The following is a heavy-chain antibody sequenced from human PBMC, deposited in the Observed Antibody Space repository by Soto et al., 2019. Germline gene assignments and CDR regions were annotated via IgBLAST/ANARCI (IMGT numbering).Heavy chain of an antibody. V-gene: IGHV3-23*01. CDR3: AKSFCSSSSCFFLWVDS. CDR2: ISGTGVPT. J-gene: IGHJ5*01. D-gene: IGHD2-2*01. Sequence: GGSLKLSCAASGFDFSSYAMSWVRQAPGKGLECISLISGTGVPTLYAESVKGRFSVSRDNSKDTLFLEMNNLGVDDTAMYYCAKSFCSSSSCFFLWVDSWGPGTLVTVSS. CDR1: GFDFSSYA.